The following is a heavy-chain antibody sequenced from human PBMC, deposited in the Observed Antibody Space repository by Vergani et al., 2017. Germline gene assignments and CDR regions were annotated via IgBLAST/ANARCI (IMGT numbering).Heavy chain of an antibody. CDR1: GGSFSGYY. Sequence: QVQLQQWGAGLLKPSETLSLTCAVYGGSFSGYYWSWIRQPPGKGLEWIGEINHSGSTNYNPSLKSRVTISVDTSKNQFSLKLSSVTAADTAVYYCARGHDSRSWYGVDYWGQGTLVTVSS. V-gene: IGHV4-34*01. CDR2: INHSGST. J-gene: IGHJ4*02. CDR3: ARGHDSRSWYGVDY. D-gene: IGHD6-13*01.